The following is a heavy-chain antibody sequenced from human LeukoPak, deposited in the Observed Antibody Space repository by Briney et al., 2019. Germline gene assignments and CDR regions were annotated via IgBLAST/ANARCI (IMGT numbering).Heavy chain of an antibody. Sequence: PGGPLRLSCAVSGFTVSGNYMSWVRQAPGKGLEWVSSINRNGDKTYYADSVKGRFTISRDNSKNTLYLQMNSLRAEDTAVYYCAKPARTHYADYWGQGTLVTVSS. V-gene: IGHV3-23*01. CDR1: GFTVSGNY. CDR2: INRNGDKT. D-gene: IGHD1-14*01. CDR3: AKPARTHYADY. J-gene: IGHJ4*02.